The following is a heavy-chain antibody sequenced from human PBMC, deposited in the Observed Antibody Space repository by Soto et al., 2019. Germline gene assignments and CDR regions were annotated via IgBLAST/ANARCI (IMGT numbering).Heavy chain of an antibody. CDR2: ISGSGGST. CDR1: GFTFSSYA. CDR3: AKDLSVVMGGVQYYDFWSGFYYYGMDV. Sequence: GGSLRLSCAASGFTFSSYAMSWVRQAPGKGLEWVSAISGSGGSTYYADSVKGRFTISRDNSKNTLYLQMNSLRAEDTAVYYCAKDLSVVMGGVQYYDFWSGFYYYGMDVWGQGTTVTVSS. V-gene: IGHV3-23*01. J-gene: IGHJ6*02. D-gene: IGHD3-3*01.